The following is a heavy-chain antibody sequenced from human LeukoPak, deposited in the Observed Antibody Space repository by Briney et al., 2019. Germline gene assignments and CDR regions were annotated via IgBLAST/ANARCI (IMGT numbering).Heavy chain of an antibody. CDR2: INHSGST. CDR1: GGSFSGYH. Sequence: SETLSLTCAVYGGSFSGYHWSWIRQPPGKGLEWIGEINHSGSTNYNPSLKSRVTISVDTSKNQFSLKLSSVTAADTAVYYCARDQTGDYWGQGTLVTVSS. V-gene: IGHV4-34*01. D-gene: IGHD1-14*01. CDR3: ARDQTGDY. J-gene: IGHJ4*02.